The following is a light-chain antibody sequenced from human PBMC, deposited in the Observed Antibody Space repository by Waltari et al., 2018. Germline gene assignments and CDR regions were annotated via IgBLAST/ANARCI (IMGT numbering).Light chain of an antibody. CDR1: QSVRRN. CDR3: QHYHNWPRT. Sequence: EIVMTQSPATLSVSPGDRATLSCRASQSVRRNLAWYQQKPGQAPRLLIYDASTGAAGIPARFSGSGAGTEFTLTISSLQSEDFAVYYCQHYHNWPRTFGQGTKVE. J-gene: IGKJ1*01. V-gene: IGKV3-15*01. CDR2: DAS.